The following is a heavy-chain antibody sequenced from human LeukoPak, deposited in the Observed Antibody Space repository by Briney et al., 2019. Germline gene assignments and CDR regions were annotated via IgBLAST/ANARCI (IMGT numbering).Heavy chain of an antibody. CDR2: IIPIFGTA. CDR3: ARDSDPYCGGDCSPSDS. J-gene: IGHJ4*02. D-gene: IGHD2-21*02. CDR1: GGTFSSYA. V-gene: IGHV1-69*06. Sequence: GASVKVSCKASGGTFSSYAISWVRQAPGQGLEWMGGIIPIFGTANYAQKFQGRVTITADKSTSTAYMELSSLRSEDTAVYYCARDSDPYCGGDCSPSDSWGQGTLVTVSS.